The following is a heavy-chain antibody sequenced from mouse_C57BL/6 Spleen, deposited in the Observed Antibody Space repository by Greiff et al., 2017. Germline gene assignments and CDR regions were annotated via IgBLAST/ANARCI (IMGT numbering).Heavy chain of an antibody. V-gene: IGHV1-59*01. D-gene: IGHD3-2*02. CDR2: IDPSDSYT. J-gene: IGHJ4*01. CDR3: ARSASAGYIDAMDY. Sequence: VQLQQPGAELVRPGTSVKLSCKASGYTFTSYWMHWVKQRPGQGLEWIGVIDPSDSYTNYNQKFKGKATLTVDTSSSTAYMQLSSLTSEDSAVYYCARSASAGYIDAMDYWGQGTSVTVSS. CDR1: GYTFTSYW.